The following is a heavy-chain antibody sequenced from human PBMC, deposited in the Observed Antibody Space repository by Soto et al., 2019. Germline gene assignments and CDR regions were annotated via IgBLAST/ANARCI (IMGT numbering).Heavy chain of an antibody. J-gene: IGHJ6*02. D-gene: IGHD3-10*01. CDR2: IYSGGSI. CDR3: ARVDYYGSGSYLDYYGMDV. Sequence: HPGGSLRLSCAASGFTVSSNYMSWVRQAPGKGLEWVSSIYSGGSIDYSDSVKGRFTISRDNSENTLYLQMNSLRAEDTAVYYCARVDYYGSGSYLDYYGMDVWGQGTTVTVSS. V-gene: IGHV3-66*01. CDR1: GFTVSSNY.